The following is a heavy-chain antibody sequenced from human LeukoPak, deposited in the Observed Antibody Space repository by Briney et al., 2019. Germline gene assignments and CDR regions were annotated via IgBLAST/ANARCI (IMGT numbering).Heavy chain of an antibody. D-gene: IGHD6-6*01. Sequence: GGSLRLSCAASGFTFSSYGMHWVRQAPGKGLEWVAFIRYDGSNKYYADSVKGRFTISRDNSKNTLYLQMNSLRAEDTAVYYCAKAPSLLFSSSGYYYMDVWGKGTTVTVSS. V-gene: IGHV3-30*02. CDR1: GFTFSSYG. CDR2: IRYDGSNK. CDR3: AKAPSLLFSSSGYYYMDV. J-gene: IGHJ6*03.